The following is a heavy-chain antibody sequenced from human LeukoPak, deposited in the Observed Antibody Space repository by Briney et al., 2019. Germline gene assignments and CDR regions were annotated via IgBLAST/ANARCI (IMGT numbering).Heavy chain of an antibody. CDR2: ISGSGGST. V-gene: IGHV3-23*01. CDR3: ALGHERTFDY. J-gene: IGHJ4*02. Sequence: GGSLRLSCAASGFTFSSYAMSWVRQAPGKGLEWASAISGSGGSTYYADSVKGRFTISRDNSKNTLYLQMNSLRAEDTAVYYCALGHERTFDYWGQGTLVTVSS. CDR1: GFTFSSYA.